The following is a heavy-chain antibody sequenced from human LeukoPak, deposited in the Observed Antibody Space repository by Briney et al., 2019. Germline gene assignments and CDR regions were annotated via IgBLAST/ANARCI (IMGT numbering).Heavy chain of an antibody. D-gene: IGHD3-10*01. V-gene: IGHV3-21*01. CDR3: ARSHYGSGSYPPSFDY. CDR1: GFSFSDYS. CDR2: ISKGSGYI. J-gene: IGHJ4*02. Sequence: GGSLRLSCAASGFSFSDYSLNWVRQAPGKGLEWVSSISKGSGYIYYTDSVKGRFTISRDNAKNSLFLQMNSLRAEDTAVYYCARSHYGSGSYPPSFDYWGQGTLVTVSS.